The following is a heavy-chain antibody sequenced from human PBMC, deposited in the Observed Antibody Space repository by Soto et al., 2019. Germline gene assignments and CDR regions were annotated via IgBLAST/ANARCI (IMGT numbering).Heavy chain of an antibody. J-gene: IGHJ5*02. CDR2: IAVYNGNA. V-gene: IGHV1-18*01. CDR3: ARHAIGDLNWFDP. D-gene: IGHD4-17*01. CDR1: GYTFTRYG. Sequence: QVQLVQSGAEVKKPGASVKVSCKASGYTFTRYGITWVRQAPGQGLEWMGWIAVYNGNATYAQKLQGRVTMTTDTSTNTAYMELRRLRSVDTAVYFCARHAIGDLNWFDPWGQGTLVIVSS.